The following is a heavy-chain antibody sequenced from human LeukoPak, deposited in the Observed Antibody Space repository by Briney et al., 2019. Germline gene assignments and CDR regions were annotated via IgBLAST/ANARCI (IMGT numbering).Heavy chain of an antibody. D-gene: IGHD6-6*01. J-gene: IGHJ4*02. CDR2: IYHSGST. CDR3: ARCSSSSPFDY. CDR1: GGSISSSNW. Sequence: PSGTLSLTCAVSGGSISSSNWWSWVRQPPGKGLEWIGEIYHSGSTYYNPSLKSRVTISVDTSKNQFSLKLSSVTAADTAVYYCARCSSSSPFDYWGQGTLVTVSS. V-gene: IGHV4-4*02.